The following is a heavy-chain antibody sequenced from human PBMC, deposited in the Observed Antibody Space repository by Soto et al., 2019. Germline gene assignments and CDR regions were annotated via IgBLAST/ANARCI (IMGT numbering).Heavy chain of an antibody. CDR2: IYHSGST. J-gene: IGHJ5*02. V-gene: IGHV4-38-2*02. D-gene: IGHD3-3*01. CDR1: GYSISSGYY. Sequence: SETLSLTCAVSGYSISSGYYWGWIRQPPGKGLEWIGSIYHSGSTYYNPSLKSRVTISVDTSKNQFSLKLSSVTAAATAVYYCAIDRILEWLLYNEVSANAFDAWGQGTLVTFP. CDR3: AIDRILEWLLYNEVSANAFDA.